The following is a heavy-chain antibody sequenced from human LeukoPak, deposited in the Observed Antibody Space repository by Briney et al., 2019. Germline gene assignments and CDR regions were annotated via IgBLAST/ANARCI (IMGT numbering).Heavy chain of an antibody. V-gene: IGHV3-7*01. Sequence: GGSLRLSCAASGFTFSSYEMNWVRQAPGKGLEWVANIKQDGSEKYYVDSVKGRFTISRDNAKNSLYLQMNSLRAEDTAVYYCARDPRARGSYLYAFDIWGQGTMVTVSS. CDR2: IKQDGSEK. J-gene: IGHJ3*02. CDR3: ARDPRARGSYLYAFDI. CDR1: GFTFSSYE. D-gene: IGHD1-26*01.